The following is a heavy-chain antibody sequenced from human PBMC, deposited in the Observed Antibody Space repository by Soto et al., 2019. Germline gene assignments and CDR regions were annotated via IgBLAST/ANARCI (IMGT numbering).Heavy chain of an antibody. Sequence: GGSLRLSCAASGFTFNNYAMGWVRQAPGKGLEWVSAITGSGSDTYYLDSVKGRFTISRDNSKNTLYLQMNSLRAEDTAVYYCAKDGGRGWIDYWGQGTLVTVSS. J-gene: IGHJ4*02. CDR2: ITGSGSDT. CDR1: GFTFNNYA. V-gene: IGHV3-23*01. CDR3: AKDGGRGWIDY. D-gene: IGHD2-15*01.